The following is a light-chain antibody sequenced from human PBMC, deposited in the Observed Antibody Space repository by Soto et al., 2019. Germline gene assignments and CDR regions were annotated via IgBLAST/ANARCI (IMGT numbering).Light chain of an antibody. CDR2: DVN. Sequence: QSALTQPASVSGSPGQSITISCTGTSSDVGGYNYVSWYQQHPGKAPKLMIYDVNNRPPGISNRFSGSKSGNTASLTISGLQAEDEADYYCSSYTSTSTLAVFGGGTKLTVL. V-gene: IGLV2-14*03. J-gene: IGLJ2*01. CDR1: SSDVGGYNY. CDR3: SSYTSTSTLAV.